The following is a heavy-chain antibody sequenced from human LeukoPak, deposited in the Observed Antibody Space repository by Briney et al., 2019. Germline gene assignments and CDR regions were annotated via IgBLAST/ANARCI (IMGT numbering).Heavy chain of an antibody. CDR1: GFTFDDYA. Sequence: PGRSLRLSCAASGFTFDDYAMHWVRQAPGKGLEWVSGISWNSGSIGYADSVKGRFTISRDNAKNSLCPQMNSLRAEDTALYYCAKDRGYCSGGSCSHFDYWGQGTLVTVSS. J-gene: IGHJ4*02. CDR3: AKDRGYCSGGSCSHFDY. CDR2: ISWNSGSI. D-gene: IGHD2-15*01. V-gene: IGHV3-9*01.